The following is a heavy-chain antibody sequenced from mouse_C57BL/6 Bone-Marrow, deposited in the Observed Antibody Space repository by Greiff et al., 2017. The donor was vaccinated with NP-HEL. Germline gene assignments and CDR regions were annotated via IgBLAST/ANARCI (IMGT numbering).Heavy chain of an antibody. CDR2: IYPGDGDT. CDR1: GYAFSSYW. Sequence: VQLVESGAELVKPGASVKISCKASGYAFSSYWMNWVKQRPGKGLEWIGQIYPGDGDTNYNGKFKGKATLTADKSSSTAYMQLSSLTSEDSAVYFCARRDYGPFDYWGQGTTLTVSS. V-gene: IGHV1-80*01. CDR3: ARRDYGPFDY. D-gene: IGHD1-1*01. J-gene: IGHJ2*01.